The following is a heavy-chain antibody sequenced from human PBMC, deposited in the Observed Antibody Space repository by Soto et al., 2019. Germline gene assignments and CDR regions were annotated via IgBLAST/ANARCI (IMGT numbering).Heavy chain of an antibody. Sequence: QVHLVESGGGVVQPGRSLRLSCAASGFTFSTYGMHWVRQAPGTGLEWVAVISYDGSNKYYADSVKGRFTISRDNSKNTLYLQMNSLRAEDTAVYYCAKDAVSPRPFDSWGQGTLVTVSS. V-gene: IGHV3-30*18. CDR1: GFTFSTYG. J-gene: IGHJ4*02. CDR3: AKDAVSPRPFDS. CDR2: ISYDGSNK. D-gene: IGHD6-19*01.